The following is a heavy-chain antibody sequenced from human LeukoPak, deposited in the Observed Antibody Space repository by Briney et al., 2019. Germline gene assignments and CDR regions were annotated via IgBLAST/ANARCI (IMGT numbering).Heavy chain of an antibody. Sequence: SQTLSLTCTVSGGSISSGGYYWSWIRQPPGKGLEWIGYIYYSGSTYYNPSLNSRVTISVDRSKNQLSLKLSSVTAADTAVYYCATYSNYDRCLDYWGQGTLVTVSS. CDR1: GGSISSGGYY. D-gene: IGHD4-11*01. V-gene: IGHV4-30-2*01. CDR3: ATYSNYDRCLDY. J-gene: IGHJ4*02. CDR2: IYYSGST.